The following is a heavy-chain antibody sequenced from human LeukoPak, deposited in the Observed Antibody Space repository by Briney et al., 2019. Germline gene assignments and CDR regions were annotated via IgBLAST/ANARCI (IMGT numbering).Heavy chain of an antibody. CDR2: IIPIFGTA. Sequence: SVKVSCKASGGTFSSYAISWVRQAPGQGLGWMGGIIPIFGTANYAQKFQGRVTITADESTSTAYMELSSLRSEDTAVYYCATGSYDILTGYYLSYDLWGRGTLVTVSS. V-gene: IGHV1-69*13. D-gene: IGHD3-9*01. CDR1: GGTFSSYA. CDR3: ATGSYDILTGYYLSYDL. J-gene: IGHJ2*01.